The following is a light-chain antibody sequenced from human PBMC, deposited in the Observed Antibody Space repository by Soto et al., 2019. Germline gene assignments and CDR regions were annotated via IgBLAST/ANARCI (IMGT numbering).Light chain of an antibody. CDR2: GAS. CDR3: QQYNDRPRT. J-gene: IGKJ1*01. V-gene: IGKV3-15*01. Sequence: EIVLTQYPGPPSLSPGEKATLSCRTSQSVSSNLAWYQQRPGQAPRLLIYGASTRATGIPARFSGSGSGTEFTLTISSLQSEDFAVYYCQQYNDRPRTFGQGTKVDI. CDR1: QSVSSN.